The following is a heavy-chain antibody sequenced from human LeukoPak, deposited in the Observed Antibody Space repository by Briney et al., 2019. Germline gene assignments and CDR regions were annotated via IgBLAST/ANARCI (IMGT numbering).Heavy chain of an antibody. D-gene: IGHD3-22*01. CDR2: ISSSGSTI. J-gene: IGHJ5*02. CDR3: ARGVDYYDSSDRFNWFDP. Sequence: GGSLRLSCAASGFTFSDYYMSWIRQAPGKGLEWVSYISSSGSTIYYADSVKARFTISRDNAKNSLYLQMNSLRAEDTAVYYCARGVDYYDSSDRFNWFDPWGQGTLVTVSS. V-gene: IGHV3-11*04. CDR1: GFTFSDYY.